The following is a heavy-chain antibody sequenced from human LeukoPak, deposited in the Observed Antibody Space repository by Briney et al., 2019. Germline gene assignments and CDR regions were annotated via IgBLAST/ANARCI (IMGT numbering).Heavy chain of an antibody. CDR1: GFTFSNYW. D-gene: IGHD1-26*01. V-gene: IGHV3-74*01. CDR3: AQVGATGY. CDR2: INSDGSST. Sequence: PGGSLRLSCAASGFTFSNYWMHWVRQAPGKGLVWVSRINSDGSSTNYVDFVKGRFTISRDNARNTLYLQMNALRAEDTAVYYCAQVGATGYWGQGTLVTVSS. J-gene: IGHJ4*02.